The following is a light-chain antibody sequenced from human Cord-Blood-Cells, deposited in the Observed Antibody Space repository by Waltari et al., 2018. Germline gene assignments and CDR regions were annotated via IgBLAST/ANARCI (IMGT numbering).Light chain of an antibody. J-gene: IGLJ3*02. CDR2: EGS. CDR1: SSDVWSYNL. CDR3: CSYAGSSTLV. V-gene: IGLV2-23*01. Sequence: QSALTQPASVSGSPGQSITISCTGTSSDVWSYNLVSWYQQHPGKAPNLMIYEGSKRPAGVSNRFSGSKSGNTASLTISGLQAEDEADYYCCSYAGSSTLVFGGGTKLTVL.